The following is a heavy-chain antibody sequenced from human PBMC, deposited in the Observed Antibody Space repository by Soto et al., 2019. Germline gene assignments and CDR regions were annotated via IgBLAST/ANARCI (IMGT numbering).Heavy chain of an antibody. Sequence: GGSLRLSCAASGFTFSSYGMHWVRQAPGKGLEWVAVIWYDGSNKYYADSVKGRFTISRDNSKNTLYLQMNSLRAEDTAVYYCARSPVDTAMVFVYWGQGTLVTVSS. D-gene: IGHD5-18*01. CDR1: GFTFSSYG. J-gene: IGHJ4*02. CDR2: IWYDGSNK. V-gene: IGHV3-33*01. CDR3: ARSPVDTAMVFVY.